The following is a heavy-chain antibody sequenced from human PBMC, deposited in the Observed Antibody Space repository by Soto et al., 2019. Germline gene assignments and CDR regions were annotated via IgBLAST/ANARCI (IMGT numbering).Heavy chain of an antibody. CDR1: GFTFSSYA. J-gene: IGHJ3*02. CDR2: ISGSGGST. Sequence: PGGSLRLSCAASGFTFSSYAMSWVRQAPGKGLEWVSAISGSGGSTYYADSVKGRFTISRDNSKNTLYLQMNSLRAEDTAVYYCARDRGRGFYYGGFCDIWGQGTMVTVSS. V-gene: IGHV3-23*01. CDR3: ARDRGRGFYYGGFCDI. D-gene: IGHD3-22*01.